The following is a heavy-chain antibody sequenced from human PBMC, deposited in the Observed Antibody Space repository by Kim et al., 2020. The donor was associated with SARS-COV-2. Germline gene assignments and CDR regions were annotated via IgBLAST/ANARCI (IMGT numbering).Heavy chain of an antibody. CDR3: ARSIGSSGLFDP. Sequence: NYKPSLRSRVTISVDTSKSQYSLKLSSVTAADTAVYYCARSIGSSGLFDPWGQGTLVTVSS. D-gene: IGHD6-6*01. J-gene: IGHJ5*02. V-gene: IGHV4-59*01.